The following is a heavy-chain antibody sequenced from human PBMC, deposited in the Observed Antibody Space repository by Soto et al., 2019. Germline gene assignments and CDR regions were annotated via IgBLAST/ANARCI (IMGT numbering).Heavy chain of an antibody. D-gene: IGHD1-26*01. J-gene: IGHJ4*02. Sequence: EVQLVESGGGLVQPGGSLRLSCAASGFTFSDHXXDWVRQAPGKGLEWVGRSRNKANSYSTEYAASVKGRFTISRDESKNSLYLQMNSLKTEDTAVYYCARFSGSYTRGLDYWGQGTLVTVSS. V-gene: IGHV3-72*01. CDR1: GFTFSDHX. CDR3: ARFSGSYTRGLDY. CDR2: SRNKANSYST.